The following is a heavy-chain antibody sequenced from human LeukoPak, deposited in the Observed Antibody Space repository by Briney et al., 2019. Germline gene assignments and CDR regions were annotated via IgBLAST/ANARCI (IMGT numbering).Heavy chain of an antibody. CDR2: INHSGST. CDR1: GGSFSGYY. CDR3: ARGRNYDFWSGYPTGYYFDY. D-gene: IGHD3-3*01. J-gene: IGHJ4*02. Sequence: PSETLSLTCAVYGGSFSGYYWSWIRQPPGKGLEWIGEINHSGSTNYNPSLKSRVTISVDTSKNQFSLKLSSVTAADTAVYYCARGRNYDFWSGYPTGYYFDYWGQGTLVTVSS. V-gene: IGHV4-34*01.